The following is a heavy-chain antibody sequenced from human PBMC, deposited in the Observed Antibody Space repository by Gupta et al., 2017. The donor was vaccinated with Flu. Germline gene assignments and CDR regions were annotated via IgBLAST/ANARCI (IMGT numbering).Heavy chain of an antibody. J-gene: IGHJ3*02. CDR1: GYTFTSYY. Sequence: QVQLVQSGAEVKKPGASVKVSCKASGYTFTSYYMHWVRQDPGQGLEWMGIINPSGGSTSYAQKFQGRVTMTRDTSTSTVYMELSSLRSEDTAVYYCARGEGNAIMITFGGQAQAAFDIWGQGTMVTVSS. V-gene: IGHV1-46*01. D-gene: IGHD3-16*01. CDR3: ARGEGNAIMITFGGQAQAAFDI. CDR2: INPSGGST.